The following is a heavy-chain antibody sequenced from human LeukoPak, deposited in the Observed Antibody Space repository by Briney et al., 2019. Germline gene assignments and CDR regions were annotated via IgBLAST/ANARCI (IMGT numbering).Heavy chain of an antibody. CDR1: GYTFTSYY. J-gene: IGHJ6*03. CDR2: INPSGGST. D-gene: IGHD6-13*01. CDR3: ARGGIAAAGIGYYYYYMDV. V-gene: IGHV1-46*01. Sequence: ASVKVSCKASGYTFTSYYMHWVRQAPGQGLEWMGIINPSGGSTSYAQKFQGRVTMTRDMSTSTVYMELSSLRSEDTAVYYCARGGIAAAGIGYYYYYMDVWGKGTTVTVSS.